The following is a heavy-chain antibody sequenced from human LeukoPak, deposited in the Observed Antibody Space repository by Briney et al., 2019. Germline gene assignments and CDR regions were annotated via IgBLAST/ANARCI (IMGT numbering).Heavy chain of an antibody. J-gene: IGHJ4*02. CDR3: AKDLGALTMIVVVIPPGIDY. CDR2: ISWNSGSI. D-gene: IGHD3-22*01. Sequence: GGSLRLSCAASGFTFDDYAMHWVRQAPGKGLEWVSGISWNSGSIGYADSVKGRFTISRDNAKNTLYLQMNSLRAEDTAVYYCAKDLGALTMIVVVIPPGIDYWGQGTLVTVSS. V-gene: IGHV3-9*01. CDR1: GFTFDDYA.